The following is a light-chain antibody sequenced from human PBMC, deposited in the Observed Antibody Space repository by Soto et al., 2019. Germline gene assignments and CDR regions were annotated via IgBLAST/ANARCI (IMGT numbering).Light chain of an antibody. Sequence: DIQMTQSPSSVSASVGDRVSITCRASQGIRTWLAWYQQKPGKAPKLLIYAASSLQSGVPSRFSGSGSGTDFTLTFSSLQPEDSATYYCQQANGSPPWTFGQGTKVDIK. CDR3: QQANGSPPWT. V-gene: IGKV1-12*01. CDR2: AAS. J-gene: IGKJ1*01. CDR1: QGIRTW.